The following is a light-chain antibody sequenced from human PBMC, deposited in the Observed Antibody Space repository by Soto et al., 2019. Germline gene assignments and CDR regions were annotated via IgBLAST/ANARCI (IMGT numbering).Light chain of an antibody. CDR1: QSVSTN. Sequence: EIVLTQSPGTLSLSPGERATLSCRTSQSVSTNYLAWYQQKPGQAPRLLIYGASNRATGIPARFSGSGSGTEFTLTISCLQSEDFAVYYCQQYNDWPPMFGQGTKVDIK. CDR2: GAS. CDR3: QQYNDWPPM. V-gene: IGKV3D-15*01. J-gene: IGKJ1*01.